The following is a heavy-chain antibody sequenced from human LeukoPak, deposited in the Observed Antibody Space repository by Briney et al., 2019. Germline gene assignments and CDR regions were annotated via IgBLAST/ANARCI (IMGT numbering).Heavy chain of an antibody. J-gene: IGHJ5*02. V-gene: IGHV1-69*04. CDR2: IIPILGIA. Sequence: SVKVSCKASGGTFSSYAISWVRQAPGQGLEWMGRIIPILGIANYAQKFQGRVTITADKSTSTAYMELSSLRSEDTAVYYCARDPNPGRYYYGSGSYYIRIDWFDPWGQGTLVTVSS. CDR3: ARDPNPGRYYYGSGSYYIRIDWFDP. D-gene: IGHD3-10*01. CDR1: GGTFSSYA.